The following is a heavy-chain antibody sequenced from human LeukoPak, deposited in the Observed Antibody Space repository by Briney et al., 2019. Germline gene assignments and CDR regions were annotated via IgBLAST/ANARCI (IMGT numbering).Heavy chain of an antibody. D-gene: IGHD3-3*01. CDR1: GLTFSSYG. V-gene: IGHV3-23*01. Sequence: GGSLRLSCEASGLTFSSYGVSWVRQAPGKGLQWVSAITGGGGTTYYADSVKGRFTISRDNSKNMLYLQMNSLRAEDTAVYYCAKIRGYFDYWGQGTLVPVSS. J-gene: IGHJ4*02. CDR3: AKIRGYFDY. CDR2: ITGGGGTT.